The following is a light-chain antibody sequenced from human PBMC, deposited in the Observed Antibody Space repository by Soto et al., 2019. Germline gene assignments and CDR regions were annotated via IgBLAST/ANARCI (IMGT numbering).Light chain of an antibody. CDR1: SSDVGAYNY. CDR3: SSYVGNNNLV. CDR2: EVN. V-gene: IGLV2-8*01. J-gene: IGLJ2*01. Sequence: QSALTQPPSASGSPGQSVTISCTGTSSDVGAYNYVSWYQQHPGKAPKLMIYEVNKRPSGVPDRFSGPKSGNTASLTVSGLQAEDEADYFCSSYVGNNNLVFGGGTKLTVL.